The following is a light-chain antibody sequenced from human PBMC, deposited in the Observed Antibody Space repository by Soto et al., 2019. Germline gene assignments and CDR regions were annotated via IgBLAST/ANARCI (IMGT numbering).Light chain of an antibody. CDR2: WAS. V-gene: IGKV4-1*01. J-gene: IGKJ4*01. Sequence: DIVTTQSPDSLAVSLGERATINCKSSQSVLYSSNNKNYLAWYQQKPGQPPKLLIYWASTRESGVPDRFSGSGSGTDFTLTISSLQAEDVAVYYCQQYYSTPLTFGGGTKVDIK. CDR1: QSVLYSSNNKNY. CDR3: QQYYSTPLT.